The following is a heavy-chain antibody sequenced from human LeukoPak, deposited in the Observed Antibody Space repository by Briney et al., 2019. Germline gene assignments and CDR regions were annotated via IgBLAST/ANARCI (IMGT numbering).Heavy chain of an antibody. Sequence: SETLSLTCTVSGGSVRRGNYYWTWIRQPAGSGLEWIGRIYTSGTTDYNPSLRTRVTISVDASRNQFSLKLSSVTAADTAVYYCARDQVWGSPVGYYYYYYMDVWGKGTTVTVSS. V-gene: IGHV4-61*02. CDR1: GGSVRRGNYY. J-gene: IGHJ6*03. CDR2: IYTSGTT. CDR3: ARDQVWGSPVGYYYYYYMDV. D-gene: IGHD3-16*01.